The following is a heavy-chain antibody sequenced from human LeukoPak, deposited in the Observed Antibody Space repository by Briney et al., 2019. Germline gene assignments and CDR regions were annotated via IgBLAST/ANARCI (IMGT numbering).Heavy chain of an antibody. Sequence: SETLSLTHTVSGGSISSYYWSCIRQPAGKGLEWIGRIYTSGSTNYNPSLKSRVTMSVDTSKNQFSLKLSSVTAADTAVYYCAREGDIVVAPAASYYYYMDVWGKGTTVTVSS. CDR2: IYTSGST. D-gene: IGHD2-2*01. V-gene: IGHV4-4*07. CDR1: GGSISSYY. CDR3: AREGDIVVAPAASYYYYMDV. J-gene: IGHJ6*03.